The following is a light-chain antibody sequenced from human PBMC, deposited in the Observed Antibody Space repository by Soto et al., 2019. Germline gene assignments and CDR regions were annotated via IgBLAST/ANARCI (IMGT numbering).Light chain of an antibody. CDR3: QQTYRSPPK. Sequence: IRITPSPSSLSASVEDRVLITFRASQSISNHLNWYQQKLGKAPKLLIFAASSLQSGVPSRFRCSRSGPDFTLSSSSLQPEDFAPYNCQQTYRSPPKFGGGTKVDIK. CDR2: AAS. V-gene: IGKV1-39*01. J-gene: IGKJ4*02. CDR1: QSISNH.